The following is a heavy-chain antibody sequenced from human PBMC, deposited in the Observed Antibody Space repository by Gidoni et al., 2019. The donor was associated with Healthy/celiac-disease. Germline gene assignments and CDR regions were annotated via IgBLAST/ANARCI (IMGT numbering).Heavy chain of an antibody. J-gene: IGHJ6*02. CDR3: AKDEYSSSSGGWYYGMDV. V-gene: IGHV3-23*04. Sequence: EVQLVESGGGLVQPGGSLRLPCAASGFTFSSYAMSWVRQAPGKGLEWVSAISGSGGSTYYADSVKGRFTISRDNSKNTLYLQMNSLRAEDTAVYYCAKDEYSSSSGGWYYGMDVWGQGTTVTVSS. D-gene: IGHD6-6*01. CDR1: GFTFSSYA. CDR2: ISGSGGST.